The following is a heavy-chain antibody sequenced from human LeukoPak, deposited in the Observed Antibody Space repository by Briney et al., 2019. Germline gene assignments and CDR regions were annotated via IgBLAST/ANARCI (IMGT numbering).Heavy chain of an antibody. CDR1: GFTFSTYA. Sequence: GGSLRLSCAAAGFTFSTYAMTWVRQAPGKGLEWVSGIRGDGGGTYYADSVKGGFTISRDNSKNTLYLQMNSLRAEDTAVYYCASDGTLDYWGQGTLVTVSP. D-gene: IGHD1-14*01. J-gene: IGHJ4*02. V-gene: IGHV3-23*01. CDR3: ASDGTLDY. CDR2: IRGDGGGT.